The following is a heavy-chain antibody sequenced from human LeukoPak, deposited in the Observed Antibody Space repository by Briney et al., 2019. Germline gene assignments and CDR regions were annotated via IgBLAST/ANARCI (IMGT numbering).Heavy chain of an antibody. Sequence: GGSLRLSCAASGFSFRDYGLHWVRQTPGKGLEWVAVIWFDETIRYYADSVKGRFTISRDDSQNTLYLQMNTLRAEDTAVYYCARGIRVGALTSWGQGTLVIVSS. CDR2: IWFDETIR. CDR1: GFSFRDYG. D-gene: IGHD1-26*01. V-gene: IGHV3-33*01. CDR3: ARGIRVGALTS. J-gene: IGHJ5*02.